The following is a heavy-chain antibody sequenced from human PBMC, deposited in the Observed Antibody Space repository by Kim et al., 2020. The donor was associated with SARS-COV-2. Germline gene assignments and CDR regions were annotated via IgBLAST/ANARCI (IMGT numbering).Heavy chain of an antibody. CDR2: ISYDGSNK. J-gene: IGHJ1*01. V-gene: IGHV3-30*04. Sequence: GGSLRLSCAASGFTFSSYAMHWVRQAPGKGLEWVAVISYDGSNKYYADSVKGRFTISRDNSKNTLYLQMNSLRAEDTAVYYCARDVQRGELLWDCYFQHWGEGTLVTVSS. D-gene: IGHD1-26*01. CDR3: ARDVQRGELLWDCYFQH. CDR1: GFTFSSYA.